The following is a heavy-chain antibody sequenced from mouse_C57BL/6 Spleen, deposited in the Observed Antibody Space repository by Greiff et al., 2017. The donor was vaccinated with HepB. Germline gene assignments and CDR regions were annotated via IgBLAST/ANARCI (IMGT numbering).Heavy chain of an antibody. Sequence: EVMLVESEGGLVQPGSSMKLSCTASGFTFSDYYMAWVRQVPEKGLEWVANINYDGSSTYYLDSLKSRFIISRDNAKNILYLQMSSLKSEDTATYYCARERAFDYDYAMDYWGQGTSVTVSS. CDR1: GFTFSDYY. CDR2: INYDGSST. J-gene: IGHJ4*01. V-gene: IGHV5-16*01. D-gene: IGHD2-4*01. CDR3: ARERAFDYDYAMDY.